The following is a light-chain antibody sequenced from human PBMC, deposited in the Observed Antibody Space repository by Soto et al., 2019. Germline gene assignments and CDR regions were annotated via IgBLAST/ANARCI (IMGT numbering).Light chain of an antibody. CDR1: QSLSSSY. V-gene: IGKV3-20*01. CDR3: QQPGT. J-gene: IGKJ2*01. CDR2: AAS. Sequence: EIEMTQFPGSLSVSPGDRATLSCRPSQSLSSSYLFWYQQTPGQAPRLLIYAASRRATGIPDRFSGSGSATEYTLTIRRLEPEDSAVYYCQQPGTFGHGTKLDIK.